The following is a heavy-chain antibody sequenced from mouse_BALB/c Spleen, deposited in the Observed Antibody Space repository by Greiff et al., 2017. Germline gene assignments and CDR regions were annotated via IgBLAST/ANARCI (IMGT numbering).Heavy chain of an antibody. CDR2: IRSKSNNYAT. V-gene: IGHV10-1*02. Sequence: EVKLVESGGGLVQPKGSLKLSCAASGFTFNTYAMNWVRQAPGKGLEWVARIRSKSNNYATYYADSVKDRFTISRDDSQSMLYLQMNNLKTEDTAMYYCVRGEFITTATGAMDYWGQGTSVTVSS. CDR1: GFTFNTYA. CDR3: VRGEFITTATGAMDY. J-gene: IGHJ4*01. D-gene: IGHD1-2*01.